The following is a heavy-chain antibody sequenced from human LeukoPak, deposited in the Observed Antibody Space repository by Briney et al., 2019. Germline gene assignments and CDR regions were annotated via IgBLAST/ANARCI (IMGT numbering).Heavy chain of an antibody. CDR3: TRGSIAYYYMDV. CDR1: GGSISSSSYY. Sequence: SETLSLTCTVSGGSISSSSYYWGWIRQPPGKELEWIGSIYYSGSTNYNPSLKSRVTISVDTSKNQFSLKLSSVTAADTAVYYCTRGSIAYYYMDVWGKGTTVTISS. V-gene: IGHV4-39*07. CDR2: IYYSGST. D-gene: IGHD3-22*01. J-gene: IGHJ6*03.